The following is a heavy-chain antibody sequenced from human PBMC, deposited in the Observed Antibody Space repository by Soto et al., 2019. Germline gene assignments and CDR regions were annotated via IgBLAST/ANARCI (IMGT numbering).Heavy chain of an antibody. J-gene: IGHJ6*02. V-gene: IGHV4-34*01. CDR1: GGSFSGYY. CDR3: ARGGDYDFWTHHYYGMDV. D-gene: IGHD3-3*01. CDR2: INHSGST. Sequence: QVQLQQWGAGLLKPSETLSLTCAVYGGSFSGYYWSWIRQPPGKELEWIGEINHSGSTNYNPSLKSRVTISVDTSKNQFSLKLSSVTAADTAVYYCARGGDYDFWTHHYYGMDVWGQGTTVTVSS.